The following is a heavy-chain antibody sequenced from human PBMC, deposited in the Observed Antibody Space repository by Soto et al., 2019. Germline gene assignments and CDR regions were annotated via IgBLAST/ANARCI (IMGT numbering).Heavy chain of an antibody. CDR2: LSYEGSEE. CDR3: ALTRRSSLLEVAGPGFEY. D-gene: IGHD6-19*01. CDR1: GFNFGVFG. V-gene: IGHV3-30*03. J-gene: IGHJ4*02. Sequence: GGSLRLSCAASGFNFGVFGVHWVRQAPGKGLEWLSVLSYEGSEEYYADSVRGRFTISRDNSKNTLFLQMDSLRVDDTGVYYCALTRRSSLLEVAGPGFEYWGQGTLVTVSS.